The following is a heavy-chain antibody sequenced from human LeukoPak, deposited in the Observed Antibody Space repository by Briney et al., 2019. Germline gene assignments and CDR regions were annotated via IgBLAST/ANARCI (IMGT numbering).Heavy chain of an antibody. J-gene: IGHJ4*02. D-gene: IGHD6-6*01. CDR2: ISPTGSTT. V-gene: IGHV3-74*01. CDR3: ARGPNSNWSGLDF. CDR1: GFSFCGHW. Sequence: GGSLRLSCTASGFSFCGHWMNWARQLPGQGLVWVSRISPTGSTTSYADSVKGRFTVSRDNAKNTLYLQVNNLRAEDTAVYYCARGPNSNWSGLDFWGQGTLLTVSS.